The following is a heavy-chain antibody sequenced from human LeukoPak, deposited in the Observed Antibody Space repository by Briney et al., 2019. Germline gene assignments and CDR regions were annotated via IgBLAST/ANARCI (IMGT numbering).Heavy chain of an antibody. CDR2: IYSGGGT. J-gene: IGHJ4*02. Sequence: GGSLRLSCAASGFTVSSTYMTWVRHAPGKGLEWVSIIYSGGGTYYADSVKGRFTISRDNSKNTLYLQVNSLRAEDTAVYYCARSSVVAAVDYWGQGTLVTVSS. CDR3: ARSSVVAAVDY. D-gene: IGHD2-2*01. CDR1: GFTVSSTY. V-gene: IGHV3-53*01.